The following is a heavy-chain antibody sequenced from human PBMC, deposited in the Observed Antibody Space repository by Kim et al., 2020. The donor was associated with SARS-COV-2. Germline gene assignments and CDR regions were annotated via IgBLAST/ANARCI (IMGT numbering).Heavy chain of an antibody. CDR1: GFTFSSYA. CDR2: ISYDGSNK. CDR3: ASFRRPYSSSWYFDY. D-gene: IGHD6-13*01. Sequence: GGSLRLSCAASGFTFSSYAMHWVRQAPGKGLEWVAVISYDGSNKYYADSVKGRFTISRDNSKNTLYLQMNSLRAEDTAVYYCASFRRPYSSSWYFDYWGQGTLVTVSS. J-gene: IGHJ4*02. V-gene: IGHV3-30-3*01.